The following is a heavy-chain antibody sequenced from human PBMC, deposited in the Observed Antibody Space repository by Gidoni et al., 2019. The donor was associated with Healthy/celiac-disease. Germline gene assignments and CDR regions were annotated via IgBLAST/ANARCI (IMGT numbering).Heavy chain of an antibody. CDR1: GFSLSTNGIC. Sequence: HVTLRYSGPPPLQRTHPLSLSCTFSGFSLSTNGICGSWTRQPPGKALEWLASIDWDDDKYYSTSLKTRLTISKDTSKNQVVLTMTNMDPVDTATYYCARILRYCSCGSCYQAIDYWGQGTLVTVSS. V-gene: IGHV2-70*15. J-gene: IGHJ4*02. CDR2: IDWDDDK. D-gene: IGHD2-15*01. CDR3: ARILRYCSCGSCYQAIDY.